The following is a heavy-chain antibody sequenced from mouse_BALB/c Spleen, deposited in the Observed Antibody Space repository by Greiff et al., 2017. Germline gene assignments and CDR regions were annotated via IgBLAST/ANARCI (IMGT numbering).Heavy chain of an antibody. D-gene: IGHD1-2*01. CDR2: ILPGSGST. CDR1: GYTFSSYW. J-gene: IGHJ4*01. Sequence: QVQLQQSGAELMKPGDSVKISCKATGYTFSSYWIEWVKQRPGHGLAWIGEILPGSGSTNSNEKFKGKATFTADTSSNTAYMQLSSLTSEDSAVYYCARGYGYDYAMDYWGQGTSVTVSS. V-gene: IGHV1-9*01. CDR3: ARGYGYDYAMDY.